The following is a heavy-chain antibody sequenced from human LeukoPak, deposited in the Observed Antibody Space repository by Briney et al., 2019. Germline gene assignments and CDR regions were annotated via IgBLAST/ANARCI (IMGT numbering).Heavy chain of an antibody. J-gene: IGHJ3*02. CDR2: INLDGSEK. CDR1: GFTFSNYW. Sequence: GGSLGLSCAASGFTFSNYWMAWVRQAPGKGLEWVANINLDGSEKDYVDSLKGRCTISRDDAKNSLYLQVNTLRAEDTAVYYCARDSEKSSSFAFDIWGQGTVVTVSS. CDR3: ARDSEKSSSFAFDI. D-gene: IGHD6-13*01. V-gene: IGHV3-7*01.